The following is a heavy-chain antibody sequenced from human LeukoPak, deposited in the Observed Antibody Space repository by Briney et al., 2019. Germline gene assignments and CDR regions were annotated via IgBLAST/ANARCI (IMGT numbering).Heavy chain of an antibody. J-gene: IGHJ4*02. CDR2: ISAYNGNT. CDR3: AGDLNYYDSSGYDY. CDR1: GYTFTSYG. V-gene: IGHV1-18*01. D-gene: IGHD3-22*01. Sequence: ASVNVSCKASGYTFTSYGISWVRQAPGQGLEWMGWISAYNGNTNYAQKLQGRVTMTTDTSTSTAYMELRSLRSDDTAVYYCAGDLNYYDSSGYDYWGQGTLVTVSS.